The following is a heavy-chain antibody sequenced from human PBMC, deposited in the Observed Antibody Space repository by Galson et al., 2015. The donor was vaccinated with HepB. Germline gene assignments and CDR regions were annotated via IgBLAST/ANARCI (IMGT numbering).Heavy chain of an antibody. CDR2: ISYDGSNK. J-gene: IGHJ4*02. D-gene: IGHD6-13*01. Sequence: SLRLSCAASGFTFSSYAMHWVRQAPGKGLEWVAVISYDGSNKYYADSVKGRFTISRDNSKNTLYLQMNSLRAEDTAVYYCARDKRGGSSWYMGIDYWGQGTLVTVSS. CDR1: GFTFSSYA. V-gene: IGHV3-30*04. CDR3: ARDKRGGSSWYMGIDY.